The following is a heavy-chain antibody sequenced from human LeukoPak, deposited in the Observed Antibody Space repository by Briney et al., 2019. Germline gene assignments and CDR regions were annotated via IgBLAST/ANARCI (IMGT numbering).Heavy chain of an antibody. CDR2: TTWDGGST. D-gene: IGHD5-12*01. Sequence: PAVSLRLSCAASGFTFDDYALNWVRQRPGKGLEWVSLTTWDGGSTFYADSVRGRFTISRDNNKDSLYLQMNSLRVDDTAFYYCVKDKYSDGFFDYWGHGTLVTVSS. CDR1: GFTFDDYA. CDR3: VKDKYSDGFFDY. J-gene: IGHJ5*01. V-gene: IGHV3-43D*03.